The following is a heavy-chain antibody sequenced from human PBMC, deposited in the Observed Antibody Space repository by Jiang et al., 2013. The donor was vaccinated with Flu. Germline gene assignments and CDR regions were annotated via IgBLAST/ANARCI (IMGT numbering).Heavy chain of an antibody. V-gene: IGHV6-1*01. D-gene: IGHD6-19*01. J-gene: IGHJ3*02. CDR2: TYYRSKWYN. CDR1: SNSAA. CDR3: ARDLIAVALDAFDI. Sequence: SNSAAWNWIRQSPSRGLEWLGRTYYRSKWYNDYAVSVKSRITINPDTSKNQFSLQLNSVTPEDTAVYYCARDLIAVALDAFDIWGQGTMVTVSS.